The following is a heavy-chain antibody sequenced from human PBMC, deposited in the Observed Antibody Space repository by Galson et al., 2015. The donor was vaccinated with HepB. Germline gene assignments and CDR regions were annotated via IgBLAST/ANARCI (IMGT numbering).Heavy chain of an antibody. D-gene: IGHD4-17*01. CDR1: AGAFIDDY. V-gene: IGHV3-11*06. CDR3: ASVADSDYGDHAHFDS. J-gene: IGHJ4*02. CDR2: ISSSTIYT. Sequence: LLLSNAASAGAFIDDYMCWCRRAPREGGEGLSCISSSTIYTNYTPSVKGRITISRDNAKNSMYLQMNSLRAEDTAVYYCASVADSDYGDHAHFDSWGLGTLVTVSS.